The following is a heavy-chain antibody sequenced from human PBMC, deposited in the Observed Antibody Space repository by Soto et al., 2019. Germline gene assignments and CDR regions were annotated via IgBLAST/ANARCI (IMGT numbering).Heavy chain of an antibody. CDR3: ARLPAAGQMYYYYGMDV. CDR2: IYYSGST. J-gene: IGHJ6*02. V-gene: IGHV4-39*01. D-gene: IGHD6-13*01. CDR1: GGSISSSSYY. Sequence: SETLSLTCTVSGGSISSSSYYWGWIRQPPGKGLEWIGSIYYSGSTYYNPSLKSRVTISVDTSKNQFSVKLSSVTAADTAVYYCARLPAAGQMYYYYGMDVWGQGTTVTV.